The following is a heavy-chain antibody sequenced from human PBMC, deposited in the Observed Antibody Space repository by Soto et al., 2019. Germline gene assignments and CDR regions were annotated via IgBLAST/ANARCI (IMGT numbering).Heavy chain of an antibody. V-gene: IGHV4-31*03. D-gene: IGHD2-15*01. CDR2: IYYSGST. Sequence: SETLSLTCTVSGGSISSGGYYWSWIRQHPGKGLEWIGYIYYSGSTYYNPSLKSRVTISVDTSKNQFSLKLSSVTAADTAVYYCARGRVVVAAISSGWFDPWGQGTLVTVSS. CDR1: GGSISSGGYY. J-gene: IGHJ5*02. CDR3: ARGRVVVAAISSGWFDP.